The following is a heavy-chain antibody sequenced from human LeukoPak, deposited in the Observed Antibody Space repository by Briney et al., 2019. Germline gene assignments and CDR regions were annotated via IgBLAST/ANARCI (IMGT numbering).Heavy chain of an antibody. J-gene: IGHJ1*01. Sequence: PGGSLRLSCAASGFTFSSYIMNWVRQAPGKGLEWVSSISSSSSYIYYADSVKGRFTISRDNAKNSLYLQMNSLRAEDTAVYYCASAGYSSSWYWSWGQGTLVTVSS. CDR2: ISSSSSYI. CDR1: GFTFSSYI. D-gene: IGHD6-13*01. CDR3: ASAGYSSSWYWS. V-gene: IGHV3-21*01.